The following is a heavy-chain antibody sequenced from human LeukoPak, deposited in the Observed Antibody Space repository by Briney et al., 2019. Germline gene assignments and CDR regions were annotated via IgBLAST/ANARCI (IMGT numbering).Heavy chain of an antibody. D-gene: IGHD2-2*01. CDR1: GFTFSSYY. Sequence: TGGSLRLSCEASGFTFSSYYMHWARQTPGKGLIWVSHITGDGSNTGYADSVKGRFTISRDNAKNTLYLQMNSLRAEDTAVYYCGRGGAPASIDVWGRGTTVIVSS. J-gene: IGHJ6*02. CDR2: ITGDGSNT. CDR3: GRGGAPASIDV. V-gene: IGHV3-74*01.